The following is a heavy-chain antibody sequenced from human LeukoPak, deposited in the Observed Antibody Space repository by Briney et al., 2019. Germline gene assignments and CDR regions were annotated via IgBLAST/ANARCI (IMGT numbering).Heavy chain of an antibody. Sequence: ESGPTLVKPTQTLALTCTFSGFSLSASGVGVGWIRQPPGKALEWLALIYWDDDKRYSPSLKSRLTITKDTSKNQVVLTMTNMDPVDTATYYCAHRSSSGNWFDPWGQGTLVTVSS. CDR1: GFSLSASGVG. D-gene: IGHD6-13*01. CDR2: IYWDDDK. CDR3: AHRSSSGNWFDP. J-gene: IGHJ5*02. V-gene: IGHV2-5*02.